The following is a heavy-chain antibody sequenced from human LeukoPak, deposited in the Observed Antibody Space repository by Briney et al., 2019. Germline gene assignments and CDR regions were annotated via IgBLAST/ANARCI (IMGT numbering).Heavy chain of an antibody. J-gene: IGHJ4*02. CDR3: ARKAFGSSSWFVDY. D-gene: IGHD6-13*01. Sequence: ASVKVSCKASGYTFTGYDMQWVRQAPGQGLEWMGWIIPNSGATNYAQKFQGRVTMTRDTSISTAYTELSRLTSDDTAVYYCARKAFGSSSWFVDYWGQGTLVTVSS. CDR1: GYTFTGYD. CDR2: IIPNSGAT. V-gene: IGHV1-2*02.